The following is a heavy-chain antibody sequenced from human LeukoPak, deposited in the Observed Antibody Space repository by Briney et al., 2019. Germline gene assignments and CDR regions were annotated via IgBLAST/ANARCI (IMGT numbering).Heavy chain of an antibody. CDR1: GYSFTTYW. CDR3: ARLFDGRYGNGAFDI. D-gene: IGHD4-17*01. V-gene: IGHV5-51*01. CDR2: IYPGDSDT. Sequence: GESLKISCKGSGYSFTTYWIGWVRQMPGKGLEWMGIIYPGDSDTIYSPSFQGQVTISADKSISTAYLQWSSLKASDTAMYYCARLFDGRYGNGAFDIWGQGTMVTVSS. J-gene: IGHJ3*02.